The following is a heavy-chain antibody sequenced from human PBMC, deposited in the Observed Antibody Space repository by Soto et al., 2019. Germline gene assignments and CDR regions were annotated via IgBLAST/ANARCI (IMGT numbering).Heavy chain of an antibody. CDR3: ARGLRPVGAFDI. CDR1: GNTFTSYD. J-gene: IGHJ3*02. Sequence: ASVKVSCKASGNTFTSYDINWVRQATGQGLEWMGWMNPNSGNTGYAQKFQGRVTMTRNTSISTAYMELSSLRSEDTAVYYCARGLRPVGAFDIWGQGTMVTVSS. D-gene: IGHD3-16*01. V-gene: IGHV1-8*01. CDR2: MNPNSGNT.